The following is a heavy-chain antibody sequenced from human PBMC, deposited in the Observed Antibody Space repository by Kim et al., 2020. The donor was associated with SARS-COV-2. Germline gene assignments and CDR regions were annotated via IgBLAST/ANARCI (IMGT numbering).Heavy chain of an antibody. J-gene: IGHJ3*02. CDR3: VRGRHYYESSGVCSVM. Sequence: GGSLRLSCAASGFTFSDYNMTWVRQAPGKGLEWISYISSGGTNINYADSVKGRFTISRDNAKNSVFLQMNSLRDGDTAVYFCVRGRHYYESSGVCSVMWGRGTRVPVSS. V-gene: IGHV3-48*02. D-gene: IGHD3-22*01. CDR1: GFTFSDYN. CDR2: ISSGGTNI.